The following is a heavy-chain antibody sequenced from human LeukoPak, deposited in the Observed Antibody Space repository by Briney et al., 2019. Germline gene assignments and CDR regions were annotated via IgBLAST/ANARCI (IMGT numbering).Heavy chain of an antibody. J-gene: IGHJ4*02. CDR1: GFTFNRYG. V-gene: IGHV3-23*01. CDR2: ISGSGGTT. Sequence: GGSLRLSCAASGFTFNRYGMSWVRQAPGKGLKWVSAISGSGGTTYYADSVKGRFTISRDNSKNTLYLQINSLRDEDTAVYYCAKDHLPGIVVADRDYWGQGTLVTVSS. D-gene: IGHD6-19*01. CDR3: AKDHLPGIVVADRDY.